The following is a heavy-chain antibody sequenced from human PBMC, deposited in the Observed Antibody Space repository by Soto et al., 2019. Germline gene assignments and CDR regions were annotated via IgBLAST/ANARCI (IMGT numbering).Heavy chain of an antibody. J-gene: IGHJ5*02. V-gene: IGHV3-33*01. D-gene: IGHD3-3*01. CDR3: ARDAEYYVFCSATGNNGFDT. CDR2: IWYDGSNK. Sequence: PGGSLRLSCAATEFTFSSYGMHWVRQAPGKGLEWVAVIWYDGSNKYYADSVKGRFTISRDNSKNTLYLQMNSLRAEDTAVYYCARDAEYYVFCSATGNNGFDTWGQRDVLTVSS. CDR1: EFTFSSYG.